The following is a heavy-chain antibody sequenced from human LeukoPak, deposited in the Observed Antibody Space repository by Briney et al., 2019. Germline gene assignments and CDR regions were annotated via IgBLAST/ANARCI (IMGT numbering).Heavy chain of an antibody. J-gene: IGHJ4*02. D-gene: IGHD3-22*01. CDR1: GFTFSSYA. V-gene: IGHV3-23*01. CDR3: AKGQYYHSSGYPSY. Sequence: GGSLRLSCAASGFTFSSYAMSWVREAPGKGLEWVSAISGSGGSTYYADSVKGRFTISRDNSKNTLYLQMNSLRAEDTAVYYCAKGQYYHSSGYPSYWGQGTLVTVSS. CDR2: ISGSGGST.